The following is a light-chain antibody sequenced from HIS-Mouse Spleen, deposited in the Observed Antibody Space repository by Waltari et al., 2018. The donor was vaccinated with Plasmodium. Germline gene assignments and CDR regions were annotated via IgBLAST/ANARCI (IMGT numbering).Light chain of an antibody. CDR1: RSVSSN. CDR3: QQYNNWPRGT. V-gene: IGKV3-15*01. J-gene: IGKJ1*01. CDR2: GAS. Sequence: EIVMTQSPPTLSVSPGERATSACRASRSVSSNLAWYQQKPGQDPRLLIYGASTRATGIPARFSGSGSGTEFTLTISSMQSEDFAVYYCQQYNNWPRGTFGQGTKVEIK.